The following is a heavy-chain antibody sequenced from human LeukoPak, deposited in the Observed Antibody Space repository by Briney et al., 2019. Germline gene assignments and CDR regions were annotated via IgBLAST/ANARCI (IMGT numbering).Heavy chain of an antibody. D-gene: IGHD6-19*01. Sequence: GGSLRLSCAASGFTFSGYSMNWVRQAPGKGLEWVSYISSSSITTYYADSVKGRFTISRDNSKNTLYLQMNSLRDEDTALYYCAKAGIGVVGYFDYWGQGTLVTVSS. CDR3: AKAGIGVVGYFDY. V-gene: IGHV3-48*02. J-gene: IGHJ4*02. CDR2: ISSSSITT. CDR1: GFTFSGYS.